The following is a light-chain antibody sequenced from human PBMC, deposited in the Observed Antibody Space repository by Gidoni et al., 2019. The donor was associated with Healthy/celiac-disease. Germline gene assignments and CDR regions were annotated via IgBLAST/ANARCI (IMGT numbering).Light chain of an antibody. J-gene: IGKJ2*01. Sequence: DIQMTQSQSSLSASVGDRVTITCRASQSISSYLNWYQQKPWKAPKLLIYAASSLQSGVPSRFSGSGSGTDFTLTISSLQPEDFATYYCQQSYSTPLYTFGQGTKLEIK. CDR3: QQSYSTPLYT. CDR2: AAS. V-gene: IGKV1-39*01. CDR1: QSISSY.